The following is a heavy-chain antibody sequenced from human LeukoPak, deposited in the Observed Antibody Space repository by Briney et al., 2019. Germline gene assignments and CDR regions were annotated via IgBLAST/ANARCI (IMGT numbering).Heavy chain of an antibody. D-gene: IGHD3-22*01. Sequence: SETLSLTCAVYGGSFSGYYWSWIRQPPGKGLEWIGEINHSGSTNYTPSLKSRVTISVDTSKNQFSLKLSSVTAADTAVYYCARATPLYDSSGYPDYWGQGTLVTVSS. J-gene: IGHJ4*02. V-gene: IGHV4-34*01. CDR3: ARATPLYDSSGYPDY. CDR1: GGSFSGYY. CDR2: INHSGST.